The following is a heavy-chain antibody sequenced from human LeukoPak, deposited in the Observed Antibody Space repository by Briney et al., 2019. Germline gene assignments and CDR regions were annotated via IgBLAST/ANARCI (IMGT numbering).Heavy chain of an antibody. CDR3: ARDFSGYDRGYFDL. CDR2: IYYSGST. CDR1: GGSISSYY. D-gene: IGHD5-12*01. J-gene: IGHJ2*01. Sequence: SETLSLTCTASGGSISSYYWSWIRQPPGKGLEWIGYIYYSGSTNYNPSLKSRVTISVDTSKNQFSLKLSSVTAADTAVYYCARDFSGYDRGYFDLWGRGTLVTVSS. V-gene: IGHV4-59*01.